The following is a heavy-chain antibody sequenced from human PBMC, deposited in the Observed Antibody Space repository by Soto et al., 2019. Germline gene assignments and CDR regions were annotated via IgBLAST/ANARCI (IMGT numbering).Heavy chain of an antibody. V-gene: IGHV3-21*01. CDR2: IRSGSSNI. Sequence: GGSLRLSCAASGFTFSSYGMHWVRQAPGKGLEWVSSIRSGSSNIYYADSVKGRFTISRDNAKNSLYLQMNSLRAEDTAVYYCAIIAGVLTGAPFDYWGQGTLVTVSS. CDR3: AIIAGVLTGAPFDY. CDR1: GFTFSSYG. J-gene: IGHJ4*02. D-gene: IGHD3-9*01.